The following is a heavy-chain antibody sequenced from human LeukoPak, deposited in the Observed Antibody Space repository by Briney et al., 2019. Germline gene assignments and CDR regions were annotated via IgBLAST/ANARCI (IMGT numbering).Heavy chain of an antibody. V-gene: IGHV4-34*01. CDR1: GGSFSGYY. D-gene: IGHD6-13*01. Sequence: SETLSLTCAVYGGSFSGYYWSWIRQPPGKGLEWIGEINHSGSTNYNPSLKSRVTISVDTSKNQFSLKLSSVTAADTAVYYCARVGSSWYYFDYWGQGTLVTVSS. CDR3: ARVGSSWYYFDY. J-gene: IGHJ4*02. CDR2: INHSGST.